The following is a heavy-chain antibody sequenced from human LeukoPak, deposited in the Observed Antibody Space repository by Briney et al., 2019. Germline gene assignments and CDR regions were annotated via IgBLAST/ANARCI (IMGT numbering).Heavy chain of an antibody. Sequence: GGSLRLSCTASGFTFSNYWVNWARQAPGKGLEWVANIKQDESAKNYVDSVKGRFTISRDNAKNSLYLQMNSLRAEDSAVYYCARSRLPAPTMTLSDYWGQGALVTVSS. D-gene: IGHD4-17*01. V-gene: IGHV3-7*03. CDR1: GFTFSNYW. J-gene: IGHJ4*02. CDR3: ARSRLPAPTMTLSDY. CDR2: IKQDESAK.